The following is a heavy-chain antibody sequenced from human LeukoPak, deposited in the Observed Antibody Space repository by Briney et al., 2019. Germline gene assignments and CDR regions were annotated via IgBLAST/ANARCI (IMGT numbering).Heavy chain of an antibody. CDR1: GFTFNDYA. Sequence: GRSLRLSCAASGFTFNDYAMHWVRQAPGKGLEWVSGISWNSGSIGYADSVKGRFTISRDNAKNSLYLQMNSLRAEDSALYYCAKDVRELYSSSWYLDYWGQGTLVTVSS. J-gene: IGHJ4*02. CDR2: ISWNSGSI. CDR3: AKDVRELYSSSWYLDY. D-gene: IGHD6-13*01. V-gene: IGHV3-9*01.